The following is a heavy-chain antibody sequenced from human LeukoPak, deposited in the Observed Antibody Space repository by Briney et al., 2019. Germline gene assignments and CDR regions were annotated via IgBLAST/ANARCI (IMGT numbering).Heavy chain of an antibody. V-gene: IGHV3-21*01. D-gene: IGHD1-26*01. CDR1: GFTFSSYS. CDR3: ARGGHDGTYYLSY. Sequence: GGSLRLSCAASGFTFSSYSMNWVRQAPGKGLEWVSCISSSSSYIYYADSVKGRFTISRDNAKNSLSLQMNSLRAEDTAVYYCARGGHDGTYYLSYWGQGTLVTVSS. CDR2: ISSSSSYI. J-gene: IGHJ4*02.